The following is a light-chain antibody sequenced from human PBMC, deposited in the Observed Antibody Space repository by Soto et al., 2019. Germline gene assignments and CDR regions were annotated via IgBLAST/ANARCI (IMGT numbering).Light chain of an antibody. V-gene: IGLV1-44*01. CDR1: SSNIATNS. CDR2: TNN. J-gene: IGLJ2*01. Sequence: QSALTQPPSVSGTPGQRVTISCSGSSSNIATNSVNWYQQLPATAPRLLIYTNNRRPAEVPDRFSGSKSGTSASLAISGLQSEDEADYYCAVWDDNLKSVVFGGGTKLTVL. CDR3: AVWDDNLKSVV.